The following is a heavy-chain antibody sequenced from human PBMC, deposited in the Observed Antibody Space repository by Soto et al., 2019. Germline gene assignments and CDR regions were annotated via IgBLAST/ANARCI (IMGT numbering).Heavy chain of an antibody. CDR3: ARLRLVNYCGMDV. CDR2: ISSSSSYI. D-gene: IGHD3-16*02. J-gene: IGHJ6*02. Sequence: EVQLVESGGGLVKPGGSLRLSCAASGFTFSSYSMNWVRQAPGKGLEWVSSISSSSSYIYYADSVKGRFTISRDNAKNSLYLQMNSLRAEDTAVYYCARLRLVNYCGMDVWGQGTTVTVSS. V-gene: IGHV3-21*01. CDR1: GFTFSSYS.